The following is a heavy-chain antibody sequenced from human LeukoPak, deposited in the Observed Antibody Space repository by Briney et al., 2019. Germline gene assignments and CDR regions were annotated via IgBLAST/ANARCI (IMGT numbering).Heavy chain of an antibody. V-gene: IGHV4-61*01. CDR2: FYYSGST. CDR3: ARGGLRGRLGQGLTVDY. CDR1: GGSVSSGSYY. J-gene: IGHJ4*02. Sequence: SETLSLTCTVSGGSVSSGSYYWSWIRQPPGKGLEWIGYFYYSGSTNYNPSLKSRVTISVDTSKNQFSLRLSSVTAADTAVYYCARGGLRGRLGQGLTVDYWGQGTLVTVSS. D-gene: IGHD4-17*01.